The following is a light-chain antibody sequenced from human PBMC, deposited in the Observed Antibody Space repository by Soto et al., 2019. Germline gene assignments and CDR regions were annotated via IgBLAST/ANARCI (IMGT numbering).Light chain of an antibody. Sequence: EIVLTQSPGTLSLSPGERATLSCRASQSVSSSYLAWYQQKPGQAPRLLIYGASSRATGIPDRFSGSGSGTGFTLTISRLEPEDLAVYYGQQYGSSPLYTFGQGTKLEIK. J-gene: IGKJ2*01. V-gene: IGKV3-20*01. CDR3: QQYGSSPLYT. CDR1: QSVSSSY. CDR2: GAS.